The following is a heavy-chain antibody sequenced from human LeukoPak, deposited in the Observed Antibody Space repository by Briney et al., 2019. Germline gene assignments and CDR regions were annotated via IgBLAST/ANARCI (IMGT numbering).Heavy chain of an antibody. Sequence: PSETLSLTCTVSGGSISSYYWSWIRQPPGKGLEGIGYIYYSGSTNYNPSLKSRVTISIDTSRKQFSLKMSSVTAADTAVYYCARVDGGYCGSTSCYSWFDPWGQGTLVTVSS. J-gene: IGHJ5*02. CDR3: ARVDGGYCGSTSCYSWFDP. CDR2: IYYSGST. V-gene: IGHV4-59*01. CDR1: GGSISSYY. D-gene: IGHD2-2*01.